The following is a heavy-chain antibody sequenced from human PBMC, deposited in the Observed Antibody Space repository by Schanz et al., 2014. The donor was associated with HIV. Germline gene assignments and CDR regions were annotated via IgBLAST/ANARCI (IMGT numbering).Heavy chain of an antibody. CDR2: ISGNSGHT. CDR3: AKDRWNGEVPAAASH. J-gene: IGHJ4*02. CDR1: GFTFSSYA. V-gene: IGHV3-23*04. Sequence: QLVESGGDVVQPGRSLRLSCAASGFTFSSYAMSWVRQAPGKGLEWVSGISGNSGHTWYADSVKGRFAISRDNSQNSMYLQMTRLRAEDTALYYCAKDRWNGEVPAAASHWGQGALVAVSS. D-gene: IGHD2-2*01.